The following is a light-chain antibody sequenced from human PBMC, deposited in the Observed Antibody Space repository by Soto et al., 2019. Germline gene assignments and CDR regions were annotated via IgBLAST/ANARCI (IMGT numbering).Light chain of an antibody. J-gene: IGLJ2*01. CDR1: NMGSKS. Sequence: SYELTQPTSVSVAPGHTARITCGGNNMGSKSVHWYQQKPGQAPVLVVYDDSDRPSGIPERFSGSISGNTATLTISRVEAGDEADSYCQVWDSGSDHVVFGGGTKVTVL. V-gene: IGLV3-21*02. CDR2: DDS. CDR3: QVWDSGSDHVV.